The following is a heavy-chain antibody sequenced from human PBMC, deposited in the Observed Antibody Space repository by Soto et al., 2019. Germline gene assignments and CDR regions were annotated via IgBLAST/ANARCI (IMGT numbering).Heavy chain of an antibody. CDR3: ARDQLEGNWFDP. CDR2: IYYGGST. CDR1: GGSISSYY. Sequence: ETLSLTCTVSGGSISSYYWSWIRQPPGKGLEWIGYIYYGGSTNYNPSLKSRVTISVDKSKNQFSLKLSSVTAADTAVYYCARDQLEGNWFDPWGQGTLVTVSS. D-gene: IGHD1-1*01. J-gene: IGHJ5*02. V-gene: IGHV4-59*12.